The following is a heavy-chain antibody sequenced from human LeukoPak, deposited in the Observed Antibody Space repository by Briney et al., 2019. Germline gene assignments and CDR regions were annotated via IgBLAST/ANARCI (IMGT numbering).Heavy chain of an antibody. D-gene: IGHD3-22*01. Sequence: ASVKVSCKASGGTFSSYAISWVRQATGQGLEWMGWMNPNSGNTNYAQKLQGRVTMTTDTSTSTAYMELRSLRSDDTAVYYCARGSDSSGYYTAIDPWGQGTLVTVSS. CDR3: ARGSDSSGYYTAIDP. CDR1: GGTFSSYA. V-gene: IGHV1-18*01. J-gene: IGHJ5*02. CDR2: MNPNSGNT.